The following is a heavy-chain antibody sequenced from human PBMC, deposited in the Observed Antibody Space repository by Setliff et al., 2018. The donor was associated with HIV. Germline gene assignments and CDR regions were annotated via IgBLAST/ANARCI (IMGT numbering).Heavy chain of an antibody. D-gene: IGHD3-22*01. J-gene: IGHJ4*02. CDR2: IYRSGST. CDR1: GDSVTSSSW. V-gene: IGHV4-4*02. CDR3: GGNGYYSIDY. Sequence: PSETLSLTCALSGDSVTSSSWWSWVRQPPGKGLEWIGEIYRSGSTNYNPSLKSRVTISVDKSKSQFSLKLNSVTAADTAVYYCGGNGYYSIDYWGQGTLVTVSS.